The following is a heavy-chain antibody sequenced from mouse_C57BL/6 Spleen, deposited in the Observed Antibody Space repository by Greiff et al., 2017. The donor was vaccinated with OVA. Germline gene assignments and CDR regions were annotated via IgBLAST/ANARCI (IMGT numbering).Heavy chain of an antibody. D-gene: IGHD1-1*01. CDR1: GYTFTSYW. V-gene: IGHV1-69*01. CDR2: IDPSDSDT. J-gene: IGHJ1*03. Sequence: QVQLQQPGAELVMPGASVKLSCKASGYTFTSYWMHWVKQRPGQGLEWIGEIDPSDSDTNYNQKFKGKSTLTVDKSSSTAYMQLSSLTSEDSAVYYCARYCGSSPRYFDVWGTGTTVTVAS. CDR3: ARYCGSSPRYFDV.